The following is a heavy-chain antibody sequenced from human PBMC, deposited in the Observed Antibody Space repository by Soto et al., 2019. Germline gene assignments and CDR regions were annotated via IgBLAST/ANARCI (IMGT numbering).Heavy chain of an antibody. CDR3: AKDYYYDSSGYLLYSDY. CDR2: ISGSGGST. CDR1: GFTFSSYA. Sequence: GGSLRLSCAASGFTFSSYAMSWVRQAPGKGLEWVSAISGSGGSTYYADSVKGRFTISRDNSRNTLYLQMNSLRAEDTAVYYCAKDYYYDSSGYLLYSDYWGQGTLVTV. J-gene: IGHJ4*02. V-gene: IGHV3-23*01. D-gene: IGHD3-22*01.